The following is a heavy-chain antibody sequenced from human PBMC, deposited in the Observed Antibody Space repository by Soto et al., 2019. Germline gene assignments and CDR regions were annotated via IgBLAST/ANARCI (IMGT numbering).Heavy chain of an antibody. CDR3: ARDLGNDYSNHRGPNDYYYYGMDV. CDR2: ISYDGSNK. Sequence: QVQLVESGGGVVQPGRSLRLSCAASGFTFSSYAMHWVRQAPGKGLEWVAVISYDGSNKYYADSVKGRFTISRDNSKNTLYLQMNSLRAEDTAVYYCARDLGNDYSNHRGPNDYYYYGMDVCGQGTTVTVSS. D-gene: IGHD4-4*01. V-gene: IGHV3-30-3*01. CDR1: GFTFSSYA. J-gene: IGHJ6*02.